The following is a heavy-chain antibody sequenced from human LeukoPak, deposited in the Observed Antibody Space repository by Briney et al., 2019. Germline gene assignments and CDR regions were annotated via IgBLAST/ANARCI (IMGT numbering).Heavy chain of an antibody. D-gene: IGHD4-11*01. CDR2: ISSSGGTI. J-gene: IGHJ5*02. Sequence: GGSLRLSCAASGFTFSDYYMSWIRQAPGKGLEWVSYISSSGGTIYCAGSVKGRFTISRDNAKNSLYLQMNSLRAEDTAVYYCARQLYSNYVGGDWFDPWGQGTLVTVSS. CDR3: ARQLYSNYVGGDWFDP. CDR1: GFTFSDYY. V-gene: IGHV3-11*04.